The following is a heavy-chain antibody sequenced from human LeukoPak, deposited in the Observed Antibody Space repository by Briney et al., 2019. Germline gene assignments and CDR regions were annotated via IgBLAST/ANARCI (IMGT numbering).Heavy chain of an antibody. CDR3: TKGGELMNY. V-gene: IGHV4-61*02. CDR1: GGSVSSGNCY. D-gene: IGHD1-26*01. CDR2: IYTSGST. J-gene: IGHJ4*02. Sequence: SQTLSLTCTVSGGSVSSGNCYWTWIRQPAGKGLEWIGRIYTSGSTNYNPSLKNRVTISIDASKNQFSLRLSSVTAADTAVYYCTKGGELMNYWGQGTLVTVSS.